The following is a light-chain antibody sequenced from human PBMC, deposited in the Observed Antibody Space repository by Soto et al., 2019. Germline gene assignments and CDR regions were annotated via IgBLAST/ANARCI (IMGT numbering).Light chain of an antibody. J-gene: IGKJ5*01. V-gene: IGKV3-11*01. CDR2: DAS. CDR3: QQYDNSPIT. CDR1: QSVSSY. Sequence: DIEMSLSASTLSFSPGDRAPLSCGASQSVSSYLAWYQQKPGQAPRLLIYDASNRATGIPARFSGSGSETDFTLTISRLEPEDFAVYYCQQYDNSPITVGQGTRLEIK.